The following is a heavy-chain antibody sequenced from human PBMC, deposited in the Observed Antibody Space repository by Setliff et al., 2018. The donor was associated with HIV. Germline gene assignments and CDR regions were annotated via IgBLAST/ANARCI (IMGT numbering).Heavy chain of an antibody. CDR3: VKGDNFWTGYSTYFEFDP. J-gene: IGHJ5*02. Sequence: QAGGSLRLSCAASGFTFSSYSMNWVRQAPGEGLEWVTFIRYDGSEKFYADSVRGRFTISRDNSKNKLYLQMNSLRIEDTAIYYCVKGDNFWTGYSTYFEFDPWGQGTLVTVSS. CDR2: IRYDGSEK. V-gene: IGHV3-30*02. CDR1: GFTFSSYS. D-gene: IGHD3-3*01.